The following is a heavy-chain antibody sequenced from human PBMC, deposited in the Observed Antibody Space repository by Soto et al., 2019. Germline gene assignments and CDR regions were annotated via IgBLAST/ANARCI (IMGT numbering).Heavy chain of an antibody. V-gene: IGHV3-23*01. Sequence: AGGSLRLSCAASRFTFSTYGMTWVRQAPGKGLERVSVITGSGSSSYYADSVKGRFTISRDNSKNMLYLQVKSLRAEDTAVYYCAKMGFRSSTGSHDYTMDVWGRGTTV. CDR2: ITGSGSSS. CDR3: AKMGFRSSTGSHDYTMDV. D-gene: IGHD2-2*01. CDR1: RFTFSTYG. J-gene: IGHJ6*02.